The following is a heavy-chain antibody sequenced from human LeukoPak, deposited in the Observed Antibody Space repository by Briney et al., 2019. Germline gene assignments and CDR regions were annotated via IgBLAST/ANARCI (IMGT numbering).Heavy chain of an antibody. CDR2: IKSKTDGGTT. J-gene: IGHJ4*02. CDR3: TTFLDTDCGGDCYSGYFDY. CDR1: GFTFSNAW. Sequence: GGSLRLSCAASGFTFSNAWMSWVRQAPGKGLEWVGRIKSKTDGGTTDYAAPVKGRFTISRDDSKNTLYLQMNSLKTEDTAVYYCTTFLDTDCGGDCYSGYFDYWGQGTLVTVSS. V-gene: IGHV3-15*01. D-gene: IGHD2-21*02.